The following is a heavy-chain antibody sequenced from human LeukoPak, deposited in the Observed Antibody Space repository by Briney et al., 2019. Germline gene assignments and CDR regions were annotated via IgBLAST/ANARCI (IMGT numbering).Heavy chain of an antibody. D-gene: IGHD6-6*01. CDR3: ATTPNEYASSSYFES. CDR1: GDTFSTYS. CDR2: IIPILGVT. V-gene: IGHV1-69*02. J-gene: IGHJ4*01. Sequence: SVKVSCKTSGDTFSTYSIAWVRQGPGHGLEWMGRIIPILGVTSHAQRFQDRVEITADTSTNTAYMELSNLRPEDTAMYYRATTPNEYASSSYFESWGHGTLVTVSS.